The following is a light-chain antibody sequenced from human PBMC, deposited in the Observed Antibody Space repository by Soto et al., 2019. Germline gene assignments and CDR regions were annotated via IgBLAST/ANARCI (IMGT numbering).Light chain of an antibody. J-gene: IGKJ2*01. CDR1: QGISSY. CDR3: QQYYSYPLG. V-gene: IGKV1-8*01. Sequence: AIRMTQSPSSLSASTGDRVTITCRASQGISSYLAWYQQKPGKAPKLLIYAASTLQSGVPSRFSGSGSGTDFTLTSSCLQSEDFATYYCQQYYSYPLGFGQGTKLEIK. CDR2: AAS.